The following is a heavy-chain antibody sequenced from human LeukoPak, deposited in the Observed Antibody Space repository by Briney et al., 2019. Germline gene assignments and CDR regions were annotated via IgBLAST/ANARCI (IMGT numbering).Heavy chain of an antibody. D-gene: IGHD2-2*01. CDR1: GGSISSGDYY. CDR2: IYYSGST. J-gene: IGHJ4*02. Sequence: SQTLSLTCTVSGGSISSGDYYWSWIRQPPGKGLEWIGYIYYSGSTYYNPSLKSRVAISVDTSKNQFSLKLSSVTAADTAVYYCARDLSSTSHIDYWGQGTLVTVSS. V-gene: IGHV4-30-4*08. CDR3: ARDLSSTSHIDY.